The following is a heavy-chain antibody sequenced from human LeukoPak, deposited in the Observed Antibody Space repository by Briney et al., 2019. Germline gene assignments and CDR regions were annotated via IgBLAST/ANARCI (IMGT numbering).Heavy chain of an antibody. J-gene: IGHJ4*02. CDR3: ARDLHRASCCYYHFDY. CDR2: ISSSSSYI. CDR1: GFTFSSYA. V-gene: IGHV3-21*01. D-gene: IGHD2-2*01. Sequence: GGSLRLSCAASGFTFSSYAMSWVRQAPGKGLEWVSSISSSSSYIYYADSVKGRFTISRDNAKNSLYLQMNSLRAEDTAVYYCARDLHRASCCYYHFDYWGQGTLVTVSS.